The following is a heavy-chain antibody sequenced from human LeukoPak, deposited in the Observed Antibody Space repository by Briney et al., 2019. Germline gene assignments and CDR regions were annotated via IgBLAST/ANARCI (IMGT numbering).Heavy chain of an antibody. CDR3: ARGRPRSGYYPFDY. Sequence: SETLSLTCTVSGGTISSYYWSWIRQPPGKGLEWIGYINYSGSTNYNPSLKGRVTISVDTSKNQFSLKLSSVTAADTAMYYCARGRPRSGYYPFDYWGQGTLVTVSS. CDR2: INYSGST. J-gene: IGHJ4*02. V-gene: IGHV4-59*01. D-gene: IGHD3-3*01. CDR1: GGTISSYY.